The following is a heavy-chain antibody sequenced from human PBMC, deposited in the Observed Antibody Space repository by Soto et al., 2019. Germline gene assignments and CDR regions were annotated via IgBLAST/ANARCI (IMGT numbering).Heavy chain of an antibody. CDR2: INHSGST. Sequence: SETLSLTCAVYGGSFSGYYWSWIRQPPGKGLEWIGEINHSGSTNYNPSLKSRVTISVDTSKNQFSLKLSSVTAADTAVYYCARVNIVGAYLGYYYYGMDVWGQGTTVTVSS. V-gene: IGHV4-34*01. CDR3: ARVNIVGAYLGYYYYGMDV. CDR1: GGSFSGYY. J-gene: IGHJ6*02. D-gene: IGHD1-26*01.